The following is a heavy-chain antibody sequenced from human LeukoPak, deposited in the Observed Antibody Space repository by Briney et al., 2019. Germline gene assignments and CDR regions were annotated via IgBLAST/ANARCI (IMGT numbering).Heavy chain of an antibody. CDR2: INHSGST. J-gene: IGHJ5*02. D-gene: IGHD6-13*01. V-gene: IGHV4-34*01. CDR1: GGSFSGYY. Sequence: SETLSLTCAVYGGSFSGYYWSWIRQPPGKGLEWIGEINHSGSTNYNPSLKSRVTISVDTSKNQFSLKLSSVTAADTAVYYCARLGAAAAGTYWFDPGGQGTLVTVSS. CDR3: ARLGAAAAGTYWFDP.